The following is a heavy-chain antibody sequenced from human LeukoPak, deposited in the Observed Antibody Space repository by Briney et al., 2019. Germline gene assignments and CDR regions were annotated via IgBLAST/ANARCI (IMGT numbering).Heavy chain of an antibody. CDR1: GFTFSSYA. V-gene: IGHV3-23*01. J-gene: IGHJ4*02. Sequence: GGSLRLSCAASGFTFSSYAMSWVRQAPGKGLEWVSAISGSGGSTYYADSVKGRFTISRDNAKNSLYLQMNSLRAEDTAVYYCAGEPIVTAGIVGYYWGQGTLATVSS. CDR3: AGEPIVTAGIVGYY. D-gene: IGHD2-2*01. CDR2: ISGSGGST.